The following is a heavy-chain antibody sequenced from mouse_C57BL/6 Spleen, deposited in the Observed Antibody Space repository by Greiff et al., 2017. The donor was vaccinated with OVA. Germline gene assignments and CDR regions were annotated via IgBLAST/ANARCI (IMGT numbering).Heavy chain of an antibody. CDR1: GYTFTSYW. J-gene: IGHJ3*01. CDR3: AREEKQLKFAY. Sequence: VQLQQPGAELVMPGASVKLSCKASGYTFTSYWMHWVKQRPGQGLEWIGEIDPSDSYTNYNQKFKGKSTLTVDKSSSTAYMQLSSLTSEDSAVYYCAREEKQLKFAYWGQGTLVTVSA. D-gene: IGHD3-2*02. V-gene: IGHV1-69*01. CDR2: IDPSDSYT.